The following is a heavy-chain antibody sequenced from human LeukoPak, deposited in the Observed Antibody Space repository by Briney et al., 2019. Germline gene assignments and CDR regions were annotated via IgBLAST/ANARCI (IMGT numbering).Heavy chain of an antibody. D-gene: IGHD3-10*01. V-gene: IGHV3-30-3*01. J-gene: IGHJ4*01. CDR2: ISFDGNTE. Sequence: GGSLRLSCAASGFTFNSYAMHWVRQAPGKGLEGMAVISFDGNTEYYADSVKGRFTISRDNSKNTLYLQMNSLRTEDTAVYYCAGDDGSGSSFPEPPVDYWGHGTLVTVSS. CDR1: GFTFNSYA. CDR3: AGDDGSGSSFPEPPVDY.